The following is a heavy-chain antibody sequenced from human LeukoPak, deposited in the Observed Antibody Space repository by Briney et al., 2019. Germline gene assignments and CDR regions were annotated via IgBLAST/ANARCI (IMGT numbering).Heavy chain of an antibody. CDR3: ARVGPGSGSYCNY. CDR1: GGSISSYY. CDR2: IYYSGST. Sequence: PSETLSLTCTVSGGSISSYYWSWIRQPPGKGLEWIGYIYYSGSTNYNPSLKSRVTISVDTSKNQFSLRLTSVTAADTAVYYCARVGPGSGSYCNYWGQGTLVTVSS. V-gene: IGHV4-59*01. J-gene: IGHJ4*02. D-gene: IGHD3-10*01.